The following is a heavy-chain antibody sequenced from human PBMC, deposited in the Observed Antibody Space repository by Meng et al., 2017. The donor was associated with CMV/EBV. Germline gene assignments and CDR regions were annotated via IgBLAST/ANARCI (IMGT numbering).Heavy chain of an antibody. V-gene: IGHV3-48*03. Sequence: GGSLRLSCAASGFTFSSYEMNWVRQAPGKGLEWVSYISSRGSTIYYADSVKGRFTISRDSAKNSLYLQMNSLRAEDTALYYCARGYQLKPFDLWGQGTMVTVSS. CDR2: ISSRGSTI. CDR1: GFTFSSYE. J-gene: IGHJ3*01. CDR3: ARGYQLKPFDL. D-gene: IGHD2-2*01.